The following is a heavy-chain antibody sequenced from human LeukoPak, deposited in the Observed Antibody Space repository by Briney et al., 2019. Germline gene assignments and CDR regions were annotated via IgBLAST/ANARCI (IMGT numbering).Heavy chain of an antibody. D-gene: IGHD2-2*01. CDR3: ARLGYCSSTSCYAGLSTWFDP. CDR2: IYYSGST. CDR1: GGSISSYY. V-gene: IGHV4-59*08. Sequence: PSETLSLTCTVSGGSISSYYWSWLRQPPGKGLEWIGYIYYSGSTNYNPSLKSRVTISVDTSKNQFSLKLSSVTAADTAVYYCARLGYCSSTSCYAGLSTWFDPWGQGTLVTVSS. J-gene: IGHJ5*02.